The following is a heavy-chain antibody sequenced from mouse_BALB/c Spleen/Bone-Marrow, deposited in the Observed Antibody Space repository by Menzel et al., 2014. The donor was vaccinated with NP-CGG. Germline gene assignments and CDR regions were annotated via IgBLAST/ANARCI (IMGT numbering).Heavy chain of an antibody. Sequence: VQLQQSGPELVKPGASMKISCKASGYSFTGYTMNWVKQSHGKNLEWIGLINPYDGGTRYNQKFKGKATLTVDKSSSTAYMELLSLTSEDSAVYYCARHGYGNYVAMDYWGQGTSVTVSS. CDR1: GYSFTGYT. CDR3: ARHGYGNYVAMDY. J-gene: IGHJ4*01. D-gene: IGHD2-10*02. CDR2: INPYDGGT. V-gene: IGHV1-18*01.